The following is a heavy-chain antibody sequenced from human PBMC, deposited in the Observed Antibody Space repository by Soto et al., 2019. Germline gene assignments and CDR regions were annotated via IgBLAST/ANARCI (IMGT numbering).Heavy chain of an antibody. J-gene: IGHJ5*02. CDR1: GGSISSGDYY. CDR3: ARGNYGDYGRMNWFDP. D-gene: IGHD4-17*01. V-gene: IGHV4-30-4*01. Sequence: QVQLQESGPGLVKPSQTLSLTCTVSGGSISSGDYYWSWIRQPPGKGLEWIGYIYYSGSTYYNPSLNSRVTISVDTSKNQFALKLSSVTAADTAVYYCARGNYGDYGRMNWFDPWGQGTLVTVSS. CDR2: IYYSGST.